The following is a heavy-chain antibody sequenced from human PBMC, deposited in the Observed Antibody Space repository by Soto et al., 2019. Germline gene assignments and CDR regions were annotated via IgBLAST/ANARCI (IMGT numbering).Heavy chain of an antibody. CDR3: ARLYCRGGTCYPFDAFDI. Sequence: GGSLRLSCAASGFIFSSYTMNWVRQAPGKGLEWVSSISSTSNYVYYADSVKGRATISRDNAKNSLYLQMNSLRAEDTAVYYCARLYCRGGTCYPFDAFDIWGQGTMVTVSS. CDR2: ISSTSNYV. CDR1: GFIFSSYT. J-gene: IGHJ3*02. V-gene: IGHV3-21*01. D-gene: IGHD2-15*01.